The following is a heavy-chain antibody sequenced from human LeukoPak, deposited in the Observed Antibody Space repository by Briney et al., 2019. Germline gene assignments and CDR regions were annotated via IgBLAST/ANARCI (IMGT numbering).Heavy chain of an antibody. D-gene: IGHD3-22*01. Sequence: GGSLRLSCAMSGFTFSTYAMHWVRQAPGKRLEWVAFIRSDGSNKYYEDSVKGRFTISRDNSKNTLYLQMNSLRAEDTAIYYCASKVVDNCDYWGQGTLVTVSS. CDR3: ASKVVDNCDY. CDR2: IRSDGSNK. J-gene: IGHJ4*02. V-gene: IGHV3-30*02. CDR1: GFTFSTYA.